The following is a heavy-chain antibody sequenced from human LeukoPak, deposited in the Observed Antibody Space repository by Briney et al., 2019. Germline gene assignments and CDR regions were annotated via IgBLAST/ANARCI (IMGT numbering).Heavy chain of an antibody. CDR1: GGSVSSGSYY. D-gene: IGHD6-13*01. V-gene: IGHV4-61*01. Sequence: SETLSLTCTVSGGSVSSGSYYWSWIRPPPGQGLEWIGYIYYSGSTNYNPSLKSRVTISVDTSKNQFSLKLSSVTAAGTAVYYCAKNAGYSSSWIDYWGQGTLVTVSS. CDR2: IYYSGST. J-gene: IGHJ4*02. CDR3: AKNAGYSSSWIDY.